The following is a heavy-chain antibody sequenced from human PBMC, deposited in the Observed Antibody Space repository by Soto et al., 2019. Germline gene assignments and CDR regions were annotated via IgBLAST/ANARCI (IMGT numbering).Heavy chain of an antibody. D-gene: IGHD6-6*01. CDR2: IYPGDSDT. CDR1: GYSFTSYW. V-gene: IGHV5-51*01. J-gene: IGHJ3*02. CDR3: ARLYSSSSFAFDI. Sequence: GESLKISCKGSGYSFTSYWIGWVRQMPGKGLEWMGIIYPGDSDTSYSPSFQGQVTISADKSISTAYLQWSSLKASDTAMYYCARLYSSSSFAFDIWGQGTMVTVSS.